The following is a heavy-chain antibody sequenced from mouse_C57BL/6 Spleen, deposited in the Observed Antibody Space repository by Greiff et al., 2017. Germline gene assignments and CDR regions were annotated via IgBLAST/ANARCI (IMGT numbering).Heavy chain of an antibody. CDR1: GYTFTTSP. CDR3: ARSFPMDYGSSYGYFDV. D-gene: IGHD1-1*01. CDR2: FHPYNDDT. V-gene: IGHV1-47*01. Sequence: QVHVKQSGAELVKPGASVTMSCKASGYTFTTSPIEWMKQNHGKSLEWIGNFHPYNDDTKYNEKFKGKATLTVEKSSSTVYLELSRLTSDDSAVYYCARSFPMDYGSSYGYFDVWGTGTTVTVSS. J-gene: IGHJ1*03.